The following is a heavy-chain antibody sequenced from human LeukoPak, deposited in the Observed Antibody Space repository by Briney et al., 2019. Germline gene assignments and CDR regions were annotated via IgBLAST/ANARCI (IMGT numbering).Heavy chain of an antibody. CDR3: ARFGYYDSSGYSFDY. V-gene: IGHV4-34*01. CDR2: INHSGST. Sequence: SETLSLTCAVYGGSFSGYYWSWIRQPPGKGLEWIGEINHSGSTNYNPSLKSRVTITVDTSKNQFSLKLSSVTAADTAVYYCARFGYYDSSGYSFDYWGQGTLVTVSS. J-gene: IGHJ4*02. D-gene: IGHD3-22*01. CDR1: GGSFSGYY.